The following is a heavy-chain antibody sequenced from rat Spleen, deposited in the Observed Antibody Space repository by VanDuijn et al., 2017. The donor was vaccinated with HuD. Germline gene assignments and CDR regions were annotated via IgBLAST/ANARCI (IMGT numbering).Heavy chain of an antibody. CDR3: TRSYGGYTSNWFPY. CDR1: GFSLISYA. V-gene: IGHV2-13*01. Sequence: QVQLKESGPGLVQPSQTLSLTCTVSGFSLISYAVNWVRQPPGKGLEWMGGIWGDGSTNYNSALKSRLSISRDTSRSQVFLKMNSLQTDDTAIYFCTRSYGGYTSNWFPYWGQGSLVTVSS. D-gene: IGHD1-11*01. CDR2: IWGDGST. J-gene: IGHJ3*01.